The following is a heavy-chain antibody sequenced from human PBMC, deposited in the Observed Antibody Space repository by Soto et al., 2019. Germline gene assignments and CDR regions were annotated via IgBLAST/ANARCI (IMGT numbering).Heavy chain of an antibody. J-gene: IGHJ6*02. CDR3: AREGYYDFWSGYYKSVYGMDV. V-gene: IGHV4-31*03. D-gene: IGHD3-3*01. CDR1: GGSISSGGYY. Sequence: SETLSLTCTVSGGSISSGGYYWSWIRQHPGKGLEWIGYIYYSGSTYYNPSLKSRVTISVDTSKNQFSLKLSSVTAADTAVYYCAREGYYDFWSGYYKSVYGMDVWGQGTTVTVS. CDR2: IYYSGST.